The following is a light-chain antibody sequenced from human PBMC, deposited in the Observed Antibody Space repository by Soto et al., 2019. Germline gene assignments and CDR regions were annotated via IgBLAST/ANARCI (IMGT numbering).Light chain of an antibody. CDR3: LRYDNWPWT. CDR2: GAS. V-gene: IGKV3-15*01. Sequence: EIVMTQSPATRSASPGEKVILSCTTSQSVGNDLAWYQEKPGQAPRLLIYGASTRTTGFPPRFSGSGSGTEFTLTISSLQSEDFAVYYCLRYDNWPWTVGRGTKVDSK. CDR1: QSVGND. J-gene: IGKJ1*01.